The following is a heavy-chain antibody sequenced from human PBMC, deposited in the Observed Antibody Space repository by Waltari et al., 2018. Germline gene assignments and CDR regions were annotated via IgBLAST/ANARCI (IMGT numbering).Heavy chain of an antibody. CDR2: RNPNSGNT. CDR3: ARRRAGIVTPYNWLDP. D-gene: IGHD2-21*01. J-gene: IGHJ5*02. Sequence: QVQLVQSGAEVKKPGASVRISCKTSGYTFTTHDINWVRQAAGQGPEWMGWRNPNSGNTGYAWKFQGRVTMTRDTSIRTAYLELRKLGFDDTAVYYCARRRAGIVTPYNWLDPWGQGTLVTVSS. V-gene: IGHV1-8*01. CDR1: GYTFTTHD.